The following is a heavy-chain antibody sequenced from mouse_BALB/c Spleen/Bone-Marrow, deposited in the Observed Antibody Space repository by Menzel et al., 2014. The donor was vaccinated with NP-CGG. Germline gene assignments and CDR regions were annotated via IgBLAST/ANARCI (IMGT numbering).Heavy chain of an antibody. J-gene: IGHJ3*01. CDR1: GFSLTSYG. CDR3: ARVFTTATWGFAY. CDR2: IWAGGST. Sequence: VKLVESGPGLVAPSQSLSITCTVSGFSLTSYGVHWVRQSPGKGLEWLGAIWAGGSTNYNSALMSRLSITKDNSKNQVFLEMDSLQTDDTAMYYCARVFTTATWGFAYWGQGTVVTVSA. D-gene: IGHD1-2*01. V-gene: IGHV2-9*02.